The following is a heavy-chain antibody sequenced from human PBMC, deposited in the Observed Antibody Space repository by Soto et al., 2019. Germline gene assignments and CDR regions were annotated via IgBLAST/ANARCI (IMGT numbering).Heavy chain of an antibody. CDR3: ARNNGNYRLDD. Sequence: QVQLVESGGGVVQPGTSLRLSCTTSGFTFRSYGMHWVRQAPGKGLEWLAIIWYDGSNKYYADSVEGRFTISRDNSRDTVYLQMNSLRAEDTALYYCARNNGNYRLDDWGQGALVTVSS. CDR1: GFTFRSYG. CDR2: IWYDGSNK. J-gene: IGHJ4*02. V-gene: IGHV3-33*01. D-gene: IGHD1-7*01.